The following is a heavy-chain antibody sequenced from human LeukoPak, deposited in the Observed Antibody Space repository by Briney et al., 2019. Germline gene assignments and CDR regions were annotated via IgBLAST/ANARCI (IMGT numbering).Heavy chain of an antibody. CDR1: GGSVSSGSYY. CDR2: IYYSGST. Sequence: PSETLSLTCTVSGGSVSSGSYYWSWIRQPPGKGLEWIGYIYYSGSTNYNPSLKSRVTISVDTSKNQFSLKLSSVTAADTAVYYCARHRSGYDKRYYYYGMDVWGQGTTVTVSS. V-gene: IGHV4-61*01. CDR3: ARHRSGYDKRYYYYGMDV. D-gene: IGHD5-12*01. J-gene: IGHJ6*02.